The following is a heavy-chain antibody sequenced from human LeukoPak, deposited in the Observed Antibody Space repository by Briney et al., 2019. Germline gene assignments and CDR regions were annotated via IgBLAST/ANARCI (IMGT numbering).Heavy chain of an antibody. V-gene: IGHV4-38-2*02. J-gene: IGHJ4*02. CDR2: INHSGGT. D-gene: IGHD3-10*01. CDR3: ARRKGYGSGSYLDY. Sequence: SETLSLTCTVSGYPISGGYFWGWIRQPPGKGLEWIGEINHSGGTNYNPSLKSRVTISVDTSKNQFSLKLSSVTAADTAVYYCARRKGYGSGSYLDYWGQGTLVTVSS. CDR1: GYPISGGYF.